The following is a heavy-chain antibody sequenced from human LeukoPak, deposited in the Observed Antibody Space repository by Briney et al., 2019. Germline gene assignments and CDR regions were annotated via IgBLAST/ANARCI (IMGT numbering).Heavy chain of an antibody. CDR2: IWYDGSNK. V-gene: IGHV3-33*06. D-gene: IGHD3-22*01. CDR3: AKGYYDSSGYALYADAFDI. J-gene: IGHJ3*02. Sequence: QPGRSLRLSCAASGFTFSSYGMHWVRRAPGKGLEWVAVIWYDGSNKYYADSVKGRFTISRDNSKNTLYLQMNSLRAEDTAVYYCAKGYYDSSGYALYADAFDIWGQGTMVTVSS. CDR1: GFTFSSYG.